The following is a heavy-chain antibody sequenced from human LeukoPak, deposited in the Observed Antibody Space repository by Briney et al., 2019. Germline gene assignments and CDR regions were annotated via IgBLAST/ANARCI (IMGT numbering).Heavy chain of an antibody. CDR1: GYTFTRYD. V-gene: IGHV1-8*03. D-gene: IGHD6-6*01. CDR2: VNPHSGYT. Sequence: ASVKVSCKASGYTFTRYDINWVRQATGQGLEWMGWVNPHSGYTGYAQKFQGRVTITRDTSINTAYMELSSLRSEDTAVYYCATEYSSSSGNYYYYYMDVWGKGTTVTVSS. J-gene: IGHJ6*03. CDR3: ATEYSSSSGNYYYYYMDV.